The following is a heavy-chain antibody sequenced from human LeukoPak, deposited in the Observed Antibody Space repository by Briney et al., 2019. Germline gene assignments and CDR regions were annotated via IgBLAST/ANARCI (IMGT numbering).Heavy chain of an antibody. CDR2: ISSSSSYI. V-gene: IGHV3-21*01. Sequence: GGSLRLTCAASGFTFSSYSMDWVRQAPGKGLEWVSSISSSSSYIYYADSVKGRFTISRDNAKNSLYLRMNSLRAEDTAVYYCARGVQDYYYYYMDVWGKGTTVTISS. CDR3: ARGVQDYYYYYMDV. CDR1: GFTFSSYS. D-gene: IGHD6-6*01. J-gene: IGHJ6*03.